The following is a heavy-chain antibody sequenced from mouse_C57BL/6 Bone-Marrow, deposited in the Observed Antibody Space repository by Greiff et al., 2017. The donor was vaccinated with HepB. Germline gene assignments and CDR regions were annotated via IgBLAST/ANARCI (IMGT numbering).Heavy chain of an antibody. Sequence: VQLQQSGAELVRPGASVKLSCKASGYTFPDYYINWVKQRPGQGLEWIARIYPGSGNTYYNEKFKGKATLTAEKSSSTAYMQLSSLTSEDSAVYFCARGNYGSSFWFAYWGQGTLVTVSA. CDR2: IYPGSGNT. J-gene: IGHJ3*01. CDR1: GYTFPDYY. CDR3: ARGNYGSSFWFAY. D-gene: IGHD1-1*01. V-gene: IGHV1-76*01.